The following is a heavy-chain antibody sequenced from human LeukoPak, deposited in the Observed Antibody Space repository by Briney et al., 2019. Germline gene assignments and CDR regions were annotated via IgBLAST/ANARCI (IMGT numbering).Heavy chain of an antibody. Sequence: GGSLRLSCAASGFTFSTYGMNWVRQAPGKGLEWVSYISGSTGTTYYADSVKGRFTISRDNAKNSLYLQMNSLRDEDTAVYYCARELSPFDYWGQGTLVTVSS. CDR3: ARELSPFDY. V-gene: IGHV3-48*02. CDR2: ISGSTGTT. CDR1: GFTFSTYG. J-gene: IGHJ4*02. D-gene: IGHD4/OR15-4a*01.